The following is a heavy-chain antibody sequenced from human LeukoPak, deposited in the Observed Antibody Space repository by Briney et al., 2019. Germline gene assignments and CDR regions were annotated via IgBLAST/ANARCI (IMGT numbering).Heavy chain of an antibody. V-gene: IGHV1-3*03. Sequence: GASVKVSCKASGYTFTSYAMHWVRQAPGQRLEWMGWINAGNGNTKYSQEFQGRVTITRDTSARTAYMELSSLRSEDMAVYYCARGLPAYYYGSGSYFDYWGQGTLVTVSS. CDR3: ARGLPAYYYGSGSYFDY. D-gene: IGHD3-10*01. CDR1: GYTFTSYA. J-gene: IGHJ4*02. CDR2: INAGNGNT.